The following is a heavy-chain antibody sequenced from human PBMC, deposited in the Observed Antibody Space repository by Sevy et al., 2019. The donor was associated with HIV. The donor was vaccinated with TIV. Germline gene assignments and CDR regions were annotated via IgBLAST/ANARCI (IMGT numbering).Heavy chain of an antibody. Sequence: ASVKVSCKASGGTFDTYTISWLRQAPGQGLEWMGGIIPMFDTANYAQKFQGRVTITADDSTNTAYMDLSSLRSEDSAVYYCARDRDITFGGGDAFDIWGQRTMVTVSS. CDR3: ARDRDITFGGGDAFDI. CDR1: GGTFDTYT. V-gene: IGHV1-69*13. CDR2: IIPMFDTA. D-gene: IGHD3-16*01. J-gene: IGHJ3*02.